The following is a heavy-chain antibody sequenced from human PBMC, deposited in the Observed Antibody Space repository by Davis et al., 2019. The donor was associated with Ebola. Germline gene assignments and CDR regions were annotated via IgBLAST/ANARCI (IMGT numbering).Heavy chain of an antibody. CDR3: ARGNFYDGMDV. CDR2: VSLSGSL. CDR1: GGSITPHY. Sequence: SETLSLTCALNGGSITPHYWTWIRQSPGKGLEWIGEVSLSGSLNYHPSLKSRLPISVDTSKNEFSLKMSSVTAADTAVYFCARGNFYDGMDVWGQGTTVTVSS. J-gene: IGHJ6*02. V-gene: IGHV4-34*01.